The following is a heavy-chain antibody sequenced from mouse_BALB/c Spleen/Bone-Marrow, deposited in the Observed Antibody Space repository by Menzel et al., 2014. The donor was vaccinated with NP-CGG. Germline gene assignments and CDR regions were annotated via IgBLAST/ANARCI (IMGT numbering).Heavy chain of an antibody. D-gene: IGHD1-1*01. CDR2: INPSTGYT. Sequence: QVQLQQSGAELAKPGALVKMSCKASGYTFTSYWMHWVKQRPGQGLEWIGYINPSTGYTEYNQNFKDKATLTADKSSSTAYMQLSSLTSEGSAVYYCARRAYGSYGFPYWGQGTLVTVSA. V-gene: IGHV1-7*01. CDR3: ARRAYGSYGFPY. CDR1: GYTFTSYW. J-gene: IGHJ3*01.